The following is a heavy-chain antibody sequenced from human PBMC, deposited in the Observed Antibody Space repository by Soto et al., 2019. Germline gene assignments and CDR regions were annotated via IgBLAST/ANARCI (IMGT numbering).Heavy chain of an antibody. CDR1: GGSISSSSYY. V-gene: IGHV4-39*01. Sequence: QLQLQESGPGLVKPSETLSLTCTVSGGSISSSSYYWGWIRQPPGKGLEWIGSIYYSGSTYYNPSLKSRVTISVDTSKNQFSLKLSSVTAADTAVYYCARHLNDFWSGYYSTFDYWGQGTLVTVSS. CDR3: ARHLNDFWSGYYSTFDY. J-gene: IGHJ4*02. D-gene: IGHD3-3*01. CDR2: IYYSGST.